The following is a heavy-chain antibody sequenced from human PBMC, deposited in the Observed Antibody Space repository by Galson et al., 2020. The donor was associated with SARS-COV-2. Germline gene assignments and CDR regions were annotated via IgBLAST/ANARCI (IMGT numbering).Heavy chain of an antibody. D-gene: IGHD2-8*01. CDR1: GYTFTNYG. CDR3: ARDVNHGLDY. J-gene: IGHJ4*02. V-gene: IGHV1-18*01. Sequence: ASVKDSCKASGYTFTNYGFSWVRQAPGQGLEWMGWISADTGNTDYAQKLLDRVTMTRDTSTGTAYMELGGLKSDDTAVYYCARDVNHGLDYWGQGTLVTVSS. CDR2: ISADTGNT.